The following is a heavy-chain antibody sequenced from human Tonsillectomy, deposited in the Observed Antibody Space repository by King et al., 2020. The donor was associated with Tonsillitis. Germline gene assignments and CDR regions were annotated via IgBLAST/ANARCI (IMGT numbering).Heavy chain of an antibody. CDR1: GFTFSSYA. V-gene: IGHV3-30*04. Sequence: VQLVESGGGVVQPGRSLRLSCAASGFTFSSYAMHWVRQAPGKGLEWVAVISYDGSNKYYADSVKGRFTISRDNSKNTLYLQMNSLRAEDTAVYYCAREDHDEATRYYYDSSGHNFDYWGQGTLVTVSS. CDR3: AREDHDEATRYYYDSSGHNFDY. D-gene: IGHD3-22*01. CDR2: ISYDGSNK. J-gene: IGHJ4*02.